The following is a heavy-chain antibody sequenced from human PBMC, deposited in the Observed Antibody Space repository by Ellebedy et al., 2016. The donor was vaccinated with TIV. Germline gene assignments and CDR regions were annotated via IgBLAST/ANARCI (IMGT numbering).Heavy chain of an antibody. Sequence: PGGSLRLSCKGSGYNFTNYWISWARQTPGKGLEWVGRIDPEDSYTNYSPSFRGHVIISSDKSINTAYLQWGSLKDSDTAIYYCVRPGLGTPSDHWGQGTLVTVSS. CDR1: GYNFTNYW. J-gene: IGHJ4*02. CDR2: IDPEDSYT. CDR3: VRPGLGTPSDH. V-gene: IGHV5-10-1*01. D-gene: IGHD1-1*01.